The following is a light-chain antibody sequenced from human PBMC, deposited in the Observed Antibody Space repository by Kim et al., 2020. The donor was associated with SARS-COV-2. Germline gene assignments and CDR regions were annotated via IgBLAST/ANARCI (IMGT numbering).Light chain of an antibody. J-gene: IGLJ1*01. Sequence: SVSPGQTASITCSGDKLGDKFACWYQQKPGQSPVLVIYQDTKRPSGIPERFSGSNSGNTATLTISGTQAMDEADYYCQAWDSSTGVFGTGTKVTVL. CDR3: QAWDSSTGV. V-gene: IGLV3-1*01. CDR1: KLGDKF. CDR2: QDT.